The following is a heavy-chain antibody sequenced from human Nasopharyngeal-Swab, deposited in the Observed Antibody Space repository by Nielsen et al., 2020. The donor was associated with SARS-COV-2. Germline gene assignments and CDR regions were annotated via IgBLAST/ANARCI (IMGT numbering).Heavy chain of an antibody. Sequence: GGSLRLSCAASGFAFSSYSMNWVRQAPGKGLEWVSSISSSSSYIYYADSVKGRFTISRDNAKNSLYLQMNSLRAEDAAVYYCARDKHPRGIVVVPQLSGAWGQGTLVTVSS. CDR2: ISSSSSYI. CDR3: ARDKHPRGIVVVPQLSGA. D-gene: IGHD2-2*01. J-gene: IGHJ5*02. CDR1: GFAFSSYS. V-gene: IGHV3-21*01.